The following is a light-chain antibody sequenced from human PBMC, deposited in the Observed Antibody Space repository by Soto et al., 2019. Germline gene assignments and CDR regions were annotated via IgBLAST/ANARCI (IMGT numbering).Light chain of an antibody. CDR3: QQYDSSWT. V-gene: IGKV1-5*01. CDR1: QSISGW. Sequence: DVQMXQLXSTLSAFVGGRVTITFRASQSISGWLAWYQQKPGKAPKLLIYDASSLESGVPSRFSGSGSGTDFTLTISSLQPDDFATYYCQQYDSSWTFGQGTKVDIK. CDR2: DAS. J-gene: IGKJ1*01.